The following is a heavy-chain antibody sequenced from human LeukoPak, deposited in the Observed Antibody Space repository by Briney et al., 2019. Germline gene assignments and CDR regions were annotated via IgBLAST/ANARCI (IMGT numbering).Heavy chain of an antibody. V-gene: IGHV3-73*01. CDR3: LTIFRHAFDI. D-gene: IGHD3-3*01. Sequence: PGGSLRLSCAASGFTFSTYDMHWVRQASGKGLEWVGRIRSKANSYATAYAASVKGRFTISRDDSKNTAYLQMNSLKTEDTAVYYCLTIFRHAFDIWGQGTMVTVSS. CDR2: IRSKANSYAT. J-gene: IGHJ3*02. CDR1: GFTFSTYD.